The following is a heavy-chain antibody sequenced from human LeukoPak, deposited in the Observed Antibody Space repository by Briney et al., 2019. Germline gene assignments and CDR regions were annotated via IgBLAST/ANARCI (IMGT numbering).Heavy chain of an antibody. CDR3: ASGSDYDILTGPDY. Sequence: LAGGSLRLSCAASGFTFSSYATHWVRQAPGKGLEWVAVISYDGSNKYYADSVKGRFTISRDNSKNTLYLQMNSLRAEDTAVYYCASGSDYDILTGPDYWGQGTLVTVSS. CDR1: GFTFSSYA. V-gene: IGHV3-30-3*01. CDR2: ISYDGSNK. J-gene: IGHJ4*02. D-gene: IGHD3-9*01.